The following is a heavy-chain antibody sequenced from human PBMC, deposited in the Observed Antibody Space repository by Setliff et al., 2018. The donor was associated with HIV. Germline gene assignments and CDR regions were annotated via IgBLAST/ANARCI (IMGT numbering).Heavy chain of an antibody. V-gene: IGHV4-4*09. CDR1: GGSISGHY. CDR3: ARSYGYNVDY. CDR2: IYGSGTT. J-gene: IGHJ4*02. D-gene: IGHD3-16*01. Sequence: PSETLSLTCTVSGGSISGHYWSWIRQPPGKGLEWIGYIYGSGTTQYNPSVESRVTMSLDTSRDQFSLNLRSVTAADTAMYYCARSYGYNVDYWGQGKLVTVSS.